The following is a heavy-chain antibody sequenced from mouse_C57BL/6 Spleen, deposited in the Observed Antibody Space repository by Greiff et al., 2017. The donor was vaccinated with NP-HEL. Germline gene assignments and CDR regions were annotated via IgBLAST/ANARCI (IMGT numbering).Heavy chain of an antibody. CDR3: TRPYYGSRDFDY. Sequence: QVQLQQSGAELVRPGASVTLSCKASGYTFTDYEMHWVKQTPVHGLEWIGAIDPETCGTAYNQKFKGKAILTADKSSSTAYMELRSLTSEDSAVYYCTRPYYGSRDFDYWGQGTTLTVSS. CDR2: IDPETCGT. CDR1: GYTFTDYE. V-gene: IGHV1-15*01. J-gene: IGHJ2*01. D-gene: IGHD1-1*01.